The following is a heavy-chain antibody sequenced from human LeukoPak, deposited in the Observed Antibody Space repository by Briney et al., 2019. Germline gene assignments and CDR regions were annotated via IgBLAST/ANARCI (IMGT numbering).Heavy chain of an antibody. J-gene: IGHJ4*02. CDR1: GGSISSSTYY. CDR2: LYYSGST. CDR3: ARQAISGYDPPPFDS. D-gene: IGHD5-12*01. V-gene: IGHV4-39*01. Sequence: SETLSLTCTVSGGSISSSTYYWGWIRQPPGKGLEWIGNLYYSGSTYYDPSLKSRVTISVDTSKNQFSLKLSSVTAADTAVYYCARQAISGYDPPPFDSWGQGTLVTVSS.